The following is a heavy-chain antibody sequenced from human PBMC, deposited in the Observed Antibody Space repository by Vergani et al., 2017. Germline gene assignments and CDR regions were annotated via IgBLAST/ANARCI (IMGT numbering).Heavy chain of an antibody. D-gene: IGHD4-11*01. CDR3: ARVQSTVTGNWFDP. V-gene: IGHV3-53*04. CDR1: GFTVSSHY. Sequence: EVQLVESGGGLVQPGGSLRLPCAASGFTVSSHYMSWVRQAPGKGLEWVSVNYSCGSTYYADSVKGRFTISRHNSKNTLYLQMNSLRAEDTAVYYCARVQSTVTGNWFDPWGQGTLVTVSS. J-gene: IGHJ5*02. CDR2: NYSCGST.